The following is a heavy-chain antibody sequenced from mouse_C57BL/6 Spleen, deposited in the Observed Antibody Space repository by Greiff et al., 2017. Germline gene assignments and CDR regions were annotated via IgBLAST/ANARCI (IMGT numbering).Heavy chain of an antibody. V-gene: IGHV1-54*01. CDR1: GYAFTNYL. CDR3: ARPIVGAMDY. D-gene: IGHD2-5*01. Sequence: QVQLQQSGAELVRPGTSVKVSCKASGYAFTNYLIEWVKQRPGQGLGWIGVINPGSGGTNYNVKFKGKATLTADKSSSTAYMQLSSLTSEDSAVYFCARPIVGAMDYWGQGTSVTVSS. J-gene: IGHJ4*01. CDR2: INPGSGGT.